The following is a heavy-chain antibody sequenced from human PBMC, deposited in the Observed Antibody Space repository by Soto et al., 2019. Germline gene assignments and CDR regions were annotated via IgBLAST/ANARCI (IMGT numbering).Heavy chain of an antibody. CDR2: ISWNSDNI. Sequence: VQLQQWGAGLLKASETLSLTCGVYGGSVSGYYWSWIRQPPGKGLEWVSGISWNSDNIVYADSVKGRFTISRDNAKNSLYLQMNSLRAEDTALYYCAKDLYSNYGDAFDIWGQGTMVTVSS. CDR1: GGSVSGYY. D-gene: IGHD4-4*01. V-gene: IGHV3-9*01. CDR3: AKDLYSNYGDAFDI. J-gene: IGHJ3*02.